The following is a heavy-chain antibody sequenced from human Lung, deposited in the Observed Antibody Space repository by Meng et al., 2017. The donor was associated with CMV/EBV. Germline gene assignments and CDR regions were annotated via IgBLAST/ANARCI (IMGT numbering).Heavy chain of an antibody. Sequence: GGSXRSXVAALGFTFSSYSMNWVRQAPGKGLEWVSSISSSSSYIYYADSVKGRFTISRDNAKNSLFLQMNSLRAEDTAVYYCARASVVVAARYYFDYWDQGKXVTVSS. CDR3: ARASVVVAARYYFDY. CDR1: GFTFSSYS. V-gene: IGHV3-21*01. D-gene: IGHD2-15*01. J-gene: IGHJ4*02. CDR2: ISSSSSYI.